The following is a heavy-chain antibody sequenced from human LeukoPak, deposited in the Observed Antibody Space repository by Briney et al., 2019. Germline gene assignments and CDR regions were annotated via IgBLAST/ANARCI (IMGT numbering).Heavy chain of an antibody. CDR2: INWNGGST. V-gene: IGHV3-20*04. CDR1: GFTFDDYG. CDR3: ARERSGSGSYHLDY. D-gene: IGHD1-26*01. J-gene: IGHJ4*02. Sequence: RPGGSLRLSCAASGFTFDDYGMSWVRQAPGKGLEWVSGINWNGGSTGYADSVKGRFTISRDNAKNSLYLRMNSLRAEDTALYYCARERSGSGSYHLDYWGQGTLVTVSS.